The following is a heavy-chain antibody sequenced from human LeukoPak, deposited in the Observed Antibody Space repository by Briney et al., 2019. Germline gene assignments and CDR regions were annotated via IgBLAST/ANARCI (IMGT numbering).Heavy chain of an antibody. D-gene: IGHD1-14*01. CDR2: ISGGGGST. V-gene: IGHV3-23*01. Sequence: GGSLRLSCAASGFTFSSYAMSWVRQAPGKGLEWVSAISGGGGSTYYADSVKGRFTISRDNSKNTLYLQMNSLRAEDTVVYYCAKVTGGWTFDYWGQGTLVTVSS. CDR3: AKVTGGWTFDY. CDR1: GFTFSSYA. J-gene: IGHJ4*02.